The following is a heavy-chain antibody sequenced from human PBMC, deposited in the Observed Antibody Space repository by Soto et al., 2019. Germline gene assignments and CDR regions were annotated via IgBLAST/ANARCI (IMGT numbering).Heavy chain of an antibody. Sequence: QVQLVQSGAELKKPGSSVKVSCEASGGSFSKKAISWVRQAPGQGPEWMGGINTKFGSTNYAPKFQGRISITADESTNTVYMALSGLTSEDTAVYYCARGASSGFEYWYFDLWGRGTLVSVSS. CDR2: INTKFGST. V-gene: IGHV1-69*01. CDR1: GGSFSKKA. CDR3: ARGASSGFEYWYFDL. J-gene: IGHJ2*01. D-gene: IGHD5-12*01.